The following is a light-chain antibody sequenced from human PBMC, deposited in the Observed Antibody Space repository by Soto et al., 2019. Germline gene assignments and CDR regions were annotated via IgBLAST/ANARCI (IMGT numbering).Light chain of an antibody. CDR3: QQYGSSPGIT. Sequence: EIVLTQSPDTLSLSPGERAPLSCRASQSVSSSYLAWYQQKPGQAPRLLIYGASGRATGIPDRFSGSGSGTDFTLTISRLEPEDFAVYYCQQYGSSPGITFGQGTRLEIK. J-gene: IGKJ5*01. V-gene: IGKV3-20*01. CDR2: GAS. CDR1: QSVSSSY.